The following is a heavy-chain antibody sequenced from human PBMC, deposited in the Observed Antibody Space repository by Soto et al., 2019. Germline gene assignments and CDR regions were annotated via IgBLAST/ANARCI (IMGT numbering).Heavy chain of an antibody. CDR1: GITLRGNW. CDR2: INSDWIST. D-gene: IGHD6-19*01. Sequence: SLRLSCVVSGITLRGNWMHWVRQVPGKGLLWVSRINSDWISTSYAXSVNGRFTXXRDNANNTLDLXMNSRXSEYTAVYYCGRGGVAGTLGNYWCQGTLVTVSS. J-gene: IGHJ4*02. CDR3: GRGGVAGTLGNY. V-gene: IGHV3-74*01.